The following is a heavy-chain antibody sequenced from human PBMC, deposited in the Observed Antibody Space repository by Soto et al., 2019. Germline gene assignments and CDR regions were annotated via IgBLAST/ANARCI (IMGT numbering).Heavy chain of an antibody. V-gene: IGHV4-39*01. J-gene: IGHJ6*02. D-gene: IGHD2-2*03. Sequence: SVTLSLTCAVSGGSVSSSRYCWGWIRQSPGKGLVWIATIYSTDKTYSNPSLLSRDTISVDTSMNELSLRLSSVTAADTAVYYCARLNGYCVGTSCHGYYGMDVWGQGTTVT. CDR2: IYSTDKT. CDR3: ARLNGYCVGTSCHGYYGMDV. CDR1: GGSVSSSRYC.